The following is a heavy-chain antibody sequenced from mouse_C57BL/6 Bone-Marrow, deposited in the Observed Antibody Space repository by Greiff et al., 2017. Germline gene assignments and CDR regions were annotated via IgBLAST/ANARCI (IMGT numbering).Heavy chain of an antibody. V-gene: IGHV5-6*02. J-gene: IGHJ4*01. D-gene: IGHD2-5*01. Sequence: EVKLVESGGDLVKPGGSLKLSCAASGFTFSSYGMSWVRQTPDKRLEWVATISSGGSYTYYPDSVKGRFTISRDNAKNTLYLQMSSLKSEDTAMYYCARHSYYSNSYAMDYWGQGTSVTVSS. CDR2: ISSGGSYT. CDR3: ARHSYYSNSYAMDY. CDR1: GFTFSSYG.